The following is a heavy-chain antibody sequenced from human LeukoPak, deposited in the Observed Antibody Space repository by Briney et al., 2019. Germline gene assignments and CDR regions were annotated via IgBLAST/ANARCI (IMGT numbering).Heavy chain of an antibody. CDR1: GFTFSSYW. J-gene: IGHJ2*01. CDR2: MKQDGGEI. V-gene: IGHV3-7*01. CDR3: ARDVHYDSSGFYRGGFDL. D-gene: IGHD3-22*01. Sequence: GGSRRLSCEASGFTFSSYWMSWVRQAPGKGLEWVANMKQDGGEIYYVGSVKGRFTISRDNARNSLYLQMNSLRAEDTAVYSCARDVHYDSSGFYRGGFDLWGRGTLVTVSS.